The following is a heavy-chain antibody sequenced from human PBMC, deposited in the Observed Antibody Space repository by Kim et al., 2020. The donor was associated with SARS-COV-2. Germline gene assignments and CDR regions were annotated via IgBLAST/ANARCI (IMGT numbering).Heavy chain of an antibody. J-gene: IGHJ5*02. CDR2: IIPIFGTA. Sequence: SVKVSCKASGGTFSSYAISWVRQAPGQGLEWMGGIIPIFGTANYAQKFQGRVTITADESTSTAYMELSSLRSEDTAVYYCARDKGAAAARFWFDPWGQGTLVTVSS. V-gene: IGHV1-69*13. CDR3: ARDKGAAAARFWFDP. D-gene: IGHD6-13*01. CDR1: GGTFSSYA.